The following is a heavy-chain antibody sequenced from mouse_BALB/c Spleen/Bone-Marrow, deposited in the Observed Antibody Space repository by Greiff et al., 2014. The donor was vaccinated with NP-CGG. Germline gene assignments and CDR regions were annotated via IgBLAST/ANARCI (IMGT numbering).Heavy chain of an antibody. V-gene: IGHV2-9*02. CDR3: ARITTATGAMDY. J-gene: IGHJ4*01. Sequence: QVQLQQPGPGLVAPSQSLSITCTVSGFSLTNYGVHWVRQPPGKGLEWLGVIWADGSTNYNSALMSRLSISKDNSKSQVFFKMNSLQTDDTGMYYCARITTATGAMDYWGQGTSVTVSS. CDR1: GFSLTNYG. D-gene: IGHD1-2*01. CDR2: IWADGST.